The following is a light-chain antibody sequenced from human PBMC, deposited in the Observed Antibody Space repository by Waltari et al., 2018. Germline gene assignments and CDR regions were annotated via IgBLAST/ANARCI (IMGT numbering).Light chain of an antibody. V-gene: IGKV3-20*01. CDR3: QQYDISPLT. J-gene: IGKJ4*01. CDR1: QTCRTTY. CDR2: GVS. Sequence: EIVLTQSPGTLSLSAGERATLSCRASQTCRTTYFAWYQQKPGQAPTLLIYGVSSRATCIPDRFSGSGSGTDFSLTISSLEPEDFAVYYCQQYDISPLTFGGGTKVEIK.